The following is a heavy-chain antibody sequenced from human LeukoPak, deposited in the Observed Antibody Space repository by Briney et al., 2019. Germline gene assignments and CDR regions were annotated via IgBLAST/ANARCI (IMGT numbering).Heavy chain of an antibody. V-gene: IGHV1-46*01. CDR1: GYTFTGYY. D-gene: IGHD2-8*01. J-gene: IGHJ5*02. CDR3: ARDRKDCTNGVCYDPSGWFDP. CDR2: INPSGGST. Sequence: ASVKVSCKASGYTFTGYYMHWVRQAPGQGLEWMGIINPSGGSTSYAQKFQGRVTMTRDMSTSTVYMELSSLRSEDTAVYYCARDRKDCTNGVCYDPSGWFDPWGQGTLVTVSS.